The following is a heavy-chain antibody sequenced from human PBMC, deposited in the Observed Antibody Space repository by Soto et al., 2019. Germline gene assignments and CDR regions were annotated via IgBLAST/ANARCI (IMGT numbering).Heavy chain of an antibody. V-gene: IGHV3-33*01. J-gene: IGHJ6*02. CDR1: GFTFSSYG. D-gene: IGHD3-3*01. Sequence: QVQLVESGGGVVQPGRSLRLSCAASGFTFSSYGMHWVRQAPGKGLDWVAVIWYDGSNKYYADSVKGRFTISRDNSKNTLYLQMNSLRAEDTAVYYCVRDSGGVVRLLEPLDVWGQGTTVTVSS. CDR2: IWYDGSNK. CDR3: VRDSGGVVRLLEPLDV.